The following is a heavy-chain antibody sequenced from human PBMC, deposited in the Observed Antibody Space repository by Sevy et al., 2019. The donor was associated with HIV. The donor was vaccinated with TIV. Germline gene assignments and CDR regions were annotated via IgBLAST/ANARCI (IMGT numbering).Heavy chain of an antibody. J-gene: IGHJ4*01. D-gene: IGHD2-2*01. CDR3: ARDGGNSVKWYPLY. V-gene: IGHV3-30-3*01. CDR2: ISYEGTET. CDR1: GFTFSMYA. Sequence: GGSLRLSCAASGFTFSMYAIKWVRQAPGKGLEWVALISYEGTETFYAASVEGRFTISRDNSKNMLSLQINSLRPEDTAVYYCARDGGNSVKWYPLYWGHGTLVTVSS.